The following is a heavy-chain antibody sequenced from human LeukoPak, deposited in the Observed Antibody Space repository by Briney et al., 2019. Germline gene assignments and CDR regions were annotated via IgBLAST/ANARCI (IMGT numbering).Heavy chain of an antibody. D-gene: IGHD4-23*01. CDR1: GYTFTSYY. Sequence: ASVKVSCKASGYTFTSYYMHWVRQAPGQGLEWMGIINPSGGSTSYAQKFQGRVTMTRDTSTSTVYMELSSLRSEDTAVYYCARDSQYGGNSYYYYGMDVWGQGTTVIVSS. CDR2: INPSGGST. V-gene: IGHV1-46*01. J-gene: IGHJ6*02. CDR3: ARDSQYGGNSYYYYGMDV.